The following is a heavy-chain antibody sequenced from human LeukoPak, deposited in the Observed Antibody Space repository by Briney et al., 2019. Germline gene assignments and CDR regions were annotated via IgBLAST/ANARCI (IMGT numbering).Heavy chain of an antibody. J-gene: IGHJ4*02. CDR3: ARIIVGATGSDY. D-gene: IGHD1-26*01. CDR2: ISGSGGST. CDR1: GFTFSSNG. Sequence: GGSLSLSCAASGFTFSSNGMNWVRQAPGKGLEWFSAISGSGGSTYYVDSVKGRFTISRDNAKNSLYLQMNSLRAEDTAVYYCARIIVGATGSDYWGQGTLVTVSS. V-gene: IGHV3-23*01.